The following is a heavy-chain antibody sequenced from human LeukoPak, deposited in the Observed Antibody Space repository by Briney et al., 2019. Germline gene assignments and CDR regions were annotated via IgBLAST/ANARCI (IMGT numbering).Heavy chain of an antibody. CDR1: GFTFSSYG. Sequence: PGGSLRLSCAASGFTFSSYGMHWVRQAPGKGLEWVAVISYDGSNKYYADSVKGRFTISRDNSKNTLYLQINSLRAEDTAVYYCAKSRESDYYYGMDVWGKGTTVTVSS. CDR2: ISYDGSNK. CDR3: AKSRESDYYYGMDV. D-gene: IGHD3-10*01. J-gene: IGHJ6*04. V-gene: IGHV3-30*18.